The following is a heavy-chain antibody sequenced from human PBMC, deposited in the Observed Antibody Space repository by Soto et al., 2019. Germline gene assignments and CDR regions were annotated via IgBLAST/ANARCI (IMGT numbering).Heavy chain of an antibody. CDR2: IKQDGSDM. D-gene: IGHD6-19*01. CDR3: ARPLGWRDAFEF. V-gene: IGHV3-7*01. CDR1: GFTFRSYW. Sequence: EVQLVESGGGLVQPGGSLRLSCAASGFTFRSYWMTWVRQAPGKGLEWVANIKQDGSDMYYVDSVKGRFTISRDNTNNSRYLQVNSLRAEDTAVYFCARPLGWRDAFEFWGQGTMVTVSS. J-gene: IGHJ3*01.